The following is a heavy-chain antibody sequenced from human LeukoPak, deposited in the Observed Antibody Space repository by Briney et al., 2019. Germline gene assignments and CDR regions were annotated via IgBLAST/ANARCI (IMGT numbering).Heavy chain of an antibody. V-gene: IGHV1-69*05. Sequence: GSSVKVSCKASGGTFSSYAISWVRQAPGQGLEWMGGIIPIFGTANYAQKFQGRVTITTDESTSTAYMELSSLRSEDTAVYYCASYISGSQGLYYYYYMDVWGKGTTVTVSS. D-gene: IGHD1-26*01. CDR2: IIPIFGTA. CDR1: GGTFSSYA. CDR3: ASYISGSQGLYYYYYMDV. J-gene: IGHJ6*03.